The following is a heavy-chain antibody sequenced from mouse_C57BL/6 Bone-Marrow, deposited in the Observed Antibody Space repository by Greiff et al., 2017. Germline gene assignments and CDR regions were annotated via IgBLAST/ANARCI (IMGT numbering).Heavy chain of an antibody. CDR1: GYTFTGYW. CDR3: ARDHYGSSYGYFDV. V-gene: IGHV1-9*01. J-gene: IGHJ1*03. CDR2: ILPGVGST. D-gene: IGHD1-1*01. Sequence: VQLQQSGAELMKPGASVKLSCKATGYTFTGYWIEWVKQRPGHGLEWIGEILPGVGSTNYNEKFKGKATFTADTSSNTAYMQLSSLTTEDSAIYYCARDHYGSSYGYFDVWGTGTTVTVSS.